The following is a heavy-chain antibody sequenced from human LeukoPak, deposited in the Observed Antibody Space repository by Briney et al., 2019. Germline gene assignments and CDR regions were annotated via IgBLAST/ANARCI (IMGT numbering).Heavy chain of an antibody. CDR1: GGTFSSYT. V-gene: IGHV1-69*02. CDR2: IIPILGIA. Sequence: SVKVSCKASGGTFSSYTISWVRQAPGQGLEWMGRIIPILGIANYAQKFQGRVTITADKSTSTVYMELSSLRSEDTAVYYCARVNYYDSSGFDYWGQGTLVTVSS. CDR3: ARVNYYDSSGFDY. D-gene: IGHD3-22*01. J-gene: IGHJ4*02.